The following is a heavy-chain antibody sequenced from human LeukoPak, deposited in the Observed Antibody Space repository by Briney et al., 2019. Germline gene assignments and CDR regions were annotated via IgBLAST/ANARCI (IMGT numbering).Heavy chain of an antibody. CDR3: AREAVVPAAIEVYNWFDP. V-gene: IGHV3-21*01. Sequence: PGGSLRLSCAASGFTFSSYAMSWVRQAPGKGLEWVSSISSSSSYIYYADSVKGRFTISRDNAKNSLYLQMNSLRAEDTAVHYCAREAVVPAAIEVYNWFDPWGQGTLVTVSS. CDR2: ISSSSSYI. CDR1: GFTFSSYA. J-gene: IGHJ5*02. D-gene: IGHD2-2*01.